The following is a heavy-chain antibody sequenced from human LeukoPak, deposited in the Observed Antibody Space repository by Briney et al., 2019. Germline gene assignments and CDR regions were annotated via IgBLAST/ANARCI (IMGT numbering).Heavy chain of an antibody. CDR1: GGTFSSYA. CDR2: INPNSGGT. V-gene: IGHV1-2*02. Sequence: ASVKVSCKASGGTFSSYAISWVRQAPGQGLEWMGWINPNSGGTNYAQKFQGRVTMTRDTSISTAYMELSRLRSDDTAVYYCARWVAAAGGAGFDPWGQGTLVTVSS. D-gene: IGHD6-13*01. CDR3: ARWVAAAGGAGFDP. J-gene: IGHJ5*02.